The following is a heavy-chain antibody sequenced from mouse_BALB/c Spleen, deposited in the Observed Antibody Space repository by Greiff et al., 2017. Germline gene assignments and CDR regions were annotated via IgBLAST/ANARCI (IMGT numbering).Heavy chain of an antibody. V-gene: IGHV5-12-2*01. Sequence: DVKLVESGGGLVQPGGSLKLSCAASGFTFSSYTMSWVRQTPEKRLEWVAYISNGGGSTYYPDTVKGRFTISRDNAKNTLYLQMSSLKSEDTAMYYCARQKDGYYAWFAYWGQGTLVTVSA. D-gene: IGHD2-3*01. CDR1: GFTFSSYT. J-gene: IGHJ3*01. CDR2: ISNGGGST. CDR3: ARQKDGYYAWFAY.